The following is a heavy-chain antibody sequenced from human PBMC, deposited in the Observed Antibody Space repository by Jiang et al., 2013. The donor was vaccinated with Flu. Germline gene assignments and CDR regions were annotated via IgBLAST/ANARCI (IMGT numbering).Heavy chain of an antibody. Sequence: SGAEVKKPGASVKVSCKASGYTFTSYYMHWVRQAPGQGLEWMGIINPSGGSTSYAQKFQGRVTMTRDTSTSTVYMELSSLRSEDTAVYYCARDLGYYDFWSGSYGAFDIWGQGTMVTVSS. V-gene: IGHV1-46*03. J-gene: IGHJ3*02. CDR3: ARDLGYYDFWSGSYGAFDI. D-gene: IGHD3-3*01. CDR1: GYTFTSYY. CDR2: INPSGGST.